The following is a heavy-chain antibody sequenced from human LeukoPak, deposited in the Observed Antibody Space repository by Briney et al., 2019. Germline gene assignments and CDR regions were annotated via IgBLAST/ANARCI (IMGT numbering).Heavy chain of an antibody. Sequence: GGSLRLSCAASGFTFSSYWMSWVRQAPGKGLGWVANIKQDGSEKYYVDSVKGRFTISRDNAKNSLYLQMNSLRAEDTAVYYCARDAYYYGSGSYPRYYGMDVWGKGTTVTVSS. V-gene: IGHV3-7*03. CDR3: ARDAYYYGSGSYPRYYGMDV. CDR2: IKQDGSEK. J-gene: IGHJ6*04. CDR1: GFTFSSYW. D-gene: IGHD3-10*01.